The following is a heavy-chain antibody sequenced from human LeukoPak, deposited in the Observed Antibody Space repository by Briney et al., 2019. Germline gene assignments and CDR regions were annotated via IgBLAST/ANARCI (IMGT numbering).Heavy chain of an antibody. CDR1: GFTFSSYE. J-gene: IGHJ4*02. Sequence: GGSLRLSCAASGFTFSSYEMNWVRQAPGEGLEGVLYISSSGSTIYYADSVKGRFTIYRDYAKNSLYLQMNSLRAEDTAVYYCARDLAIAAAGNGRYWGQGTLATVSS. D-gene: IGHD6-13*01. CDR2: ISSSGSTI. CDR3: ARDLAIAAAGNGRY. V-gene: IGHV3-48*03.